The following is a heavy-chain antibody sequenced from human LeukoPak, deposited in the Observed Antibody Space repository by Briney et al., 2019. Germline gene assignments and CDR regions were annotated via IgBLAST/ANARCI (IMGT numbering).Heavy chain of an antibody. D-gene: IGHD3-10*01. Sequence: SVNVSCMASGYTFTRYYMHWVRQAPGQGLEGMGVINPNSFCTNYAQKFQGRVTMTRDTSISTAYMELSRLRSDDTAVYYCARGTHNYYGSGSSTDYWGQGTLVTVSS. CDR3: ARGTHNYYGSGSSTDY. J-gene: IGHJ4*02. CDR1: GYTFTRYY. CDR2: INPNSFCT. V-gene: IGHV1-2*02.